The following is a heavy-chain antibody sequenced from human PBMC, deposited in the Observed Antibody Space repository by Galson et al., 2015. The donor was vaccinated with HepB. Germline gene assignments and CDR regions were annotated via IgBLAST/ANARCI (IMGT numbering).Heavy chain of an antibody. CDR3: AKLTGNNYGTFDY. CDR1: GFTFSSYW. CDR2: INSDGSST. Sequence: SLRLSCAASGFTFSSYWMHWVRQAPGKGLVWVSRINSDGSSTSYADSVKGRFTISRDNSKNTLYLQMNSLRVEDTAVYYCAKLTGNNYGTFDYWGQGTLVTVSS. D-gene: IGHD5-18*01. J-gene: IGHJ4*02. V-gene: IGHV3-74*01.